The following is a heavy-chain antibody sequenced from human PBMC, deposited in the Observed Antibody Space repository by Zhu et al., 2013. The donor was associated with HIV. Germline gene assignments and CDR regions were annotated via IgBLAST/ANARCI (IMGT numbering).Heavy chain of an antibody. V-gene: IGHV1-46*01. D-gene: IGHD4-17*01. J-gene: IGHJ3*02. CDR2: INPGGGST. CDR1: GYSFISYY. CDR3: ARTTVTTDDAVDI. Sequence: QVQLVQSGAAVKKPGASVKVSCKASGYSFISYYIHWVRQAPGQGLEWMGVINPGGGSTTYAQKFQGRLTMTRDTSTSTVYMELSSLTSEDTAVYYCARTTVTTDDAVDIWAKGQWSPSLQ.